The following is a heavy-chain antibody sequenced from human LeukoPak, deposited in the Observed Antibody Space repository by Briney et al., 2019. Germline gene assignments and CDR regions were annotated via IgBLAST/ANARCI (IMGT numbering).Heavy chain of an antibody. D-gene: IGHD2-15*01. V-gene: IGHV3-66*01. CDR1: GFTVSSNY. CDR3: ARERGGYCSGGSCYSPTPNWFDP. J-gene: IGHJ5*02. Sequence: GGSLRLSCAASGFTVSSNYMSWVRQAPGKGLEWVSVIYSGGSTYYADSVKGRFTISRDNSKNTLYLQMNSLRAEDTAVYYCARERGGYCSGGSCYSPTPNWFDPWGQGALVTVSS. CDR2: IYSGGST.